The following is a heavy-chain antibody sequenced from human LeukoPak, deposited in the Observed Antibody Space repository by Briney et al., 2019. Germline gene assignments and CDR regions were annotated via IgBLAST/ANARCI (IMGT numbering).Heavy chain of an antibody. CDR3: AELGITMIGGV. V-gene: IGHV3-48*03. D-gene: IGHD3-10*02. J-gene: IGHJ6*04. CDR1: GFTFGDYG. CDR2: ISSSGSTI. Sequence: GGSLRLSCAASGFTFGDYGMSWVRQAPGKGLEWVSYISSSGSTIYYADSVKGRFTISRDNAKNSLYLQMNSLRAEDTAVYYCAELGITMIGGVWGKGTTVTISS.